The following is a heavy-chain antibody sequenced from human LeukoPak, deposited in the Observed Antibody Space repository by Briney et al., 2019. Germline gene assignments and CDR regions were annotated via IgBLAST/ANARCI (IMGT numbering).Heavy chain of an antibody. CDR2: ISGSGGST. CDR1: GFTFSSYA. V-gene: IGHV3-23*01. D-gene: IGHD3-22*01. J-gene: IGHJ4*02. CDR3: AKDITGDYYDEVDYFDY. Sequence: GGSLRLSCAASGFTFSSYAMSWARQAPGKGLEWVSAISGSGGSTYYADSVKGRFTISRDNSKNTLYLQMNSLRAEDTAVYYCAKDITGDYYDEVDYFDYWGQGTLVTVSS.